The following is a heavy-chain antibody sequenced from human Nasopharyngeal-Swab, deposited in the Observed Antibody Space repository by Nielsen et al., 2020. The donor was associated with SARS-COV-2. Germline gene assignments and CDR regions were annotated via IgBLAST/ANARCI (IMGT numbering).Heavy chain of an antibody. V-gene: IGHV3-7*01. CDR2: IKQDGSEK. Sequence: GGSLRLSCAASGFTFSSYWMSWVRQAPGKGLEWVANIKQDGSEKYYVDSVKGRFTISRDNAKNSLYLQMNSLRVEDTAVYYCARQTSNPYYYYYYMDVWGKGTTVTVSS. J-gene: IGHJ6*03. D-gene: IGHD4-11*01. CDR3: ARQTSNPYYYYYYMDV. CDR1: GFTFSSYW.